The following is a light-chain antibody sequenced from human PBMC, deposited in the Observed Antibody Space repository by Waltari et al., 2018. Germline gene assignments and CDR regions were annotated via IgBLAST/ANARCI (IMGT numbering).Light chain of an antibody. CDR2: GAS. Sequence: EIVMTQSPATLSVSPGERATLSCTASQSVSSNLAWSQQKSGQAPRLLISGASTRATGIPARFSGSGSGTEFTLTISSLQSEDFAVYYCQQYNNWPWTFGQGTKVEIK. V-gene: IGKV3-15*01. J-gene: IGKJ1*01. CDR3: QQYNNWPWT. CDR1: QSVSSN.